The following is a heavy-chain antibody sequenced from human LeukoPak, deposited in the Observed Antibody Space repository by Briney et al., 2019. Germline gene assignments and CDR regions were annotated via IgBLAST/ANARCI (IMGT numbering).Heavy chain of an antibody. CDR3: AGASSWYESFDY. V-gene: IGHV3-53*01. J-gene: IGHJ4*02. D-gene: IGHD6-13*01. CDR1: GFTVSSNY. Sequence: GGSLRLSCAASGFTVSSNYMSWVRQAPGKGLEWVSVIYSGGSTCYADSVKGRFTISRDNSKNTLYLQMNSLRAEDTAVYYCAGASSWYESFDYWGQGTLVTVSS. CDR2: IYSGGST.